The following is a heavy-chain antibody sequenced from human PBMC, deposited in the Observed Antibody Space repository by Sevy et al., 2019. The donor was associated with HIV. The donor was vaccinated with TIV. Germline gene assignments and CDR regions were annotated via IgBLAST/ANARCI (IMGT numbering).Heavy chain of an antibody. CDR3: VREGNRERQTIPLDS. CDR2: ISNSGSTT. J-gene: IGHJ4*02. Sequence: GGSLRLSCTASGFRFNYHNMNWVRQAPGKGLEWISYISNSGSTTYLADSVRGRFTISRDNAKNSFFLEMDNLTDEDTAVYYCVREGNRERQTIPLDSWGRGIQVTVSS. D-gene: IGHD6-25*01. CDR1: GFRFNYHN. V-gene: IGHV3-48*02.